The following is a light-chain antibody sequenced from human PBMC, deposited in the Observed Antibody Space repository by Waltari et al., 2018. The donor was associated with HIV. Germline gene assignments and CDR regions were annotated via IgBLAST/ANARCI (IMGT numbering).Light chain of an antibody. CDR2: EVN. CDR1: SSDVGSYNL. V-gene: IGLV2-23*02. CDR3: CSYSGTTTYV. J-gene: IGLJ1*01. Sequence: QSALTQPASVSGSPGQSITISCTGASSDVGSYNLVSGYQQHPGKAPKVMIYEVNKGPSWVSNRFAGSKSGNTASLTISGLHTEDEADYFCCSYSGTTTYVFGTGTKVTVL.